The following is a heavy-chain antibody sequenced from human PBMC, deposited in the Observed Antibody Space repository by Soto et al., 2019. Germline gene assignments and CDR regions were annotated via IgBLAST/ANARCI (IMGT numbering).Heavy chain of an antibody. J-gene: IGHJ6*04. CDR2: TSYDGSNK. V-gene: IGHV3-30*18. CDR3: AKGITMVRGVIGRNNLNDLSFHYYAMDV. Sequence: QVQLVESGGGVVQPGRSLRLSCAASAFTFSSYYMHWVRQAPGKGLEWVSVTSYDGSNKYYADSVKGRFTISRDNSKNTLYLQMNSLRAEDTTVYYCAKGITMVRGVIGRNNLNDLSFHYYAMDVWGEGTTVTVSS. CDR1: AFTFSSYY. D-gene: IGHD3-10*01.